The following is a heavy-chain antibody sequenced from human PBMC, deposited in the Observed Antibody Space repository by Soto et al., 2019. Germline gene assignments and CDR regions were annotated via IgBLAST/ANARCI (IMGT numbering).Heavy chain of an antibody. D-gene: IGHD1-1*01. CDR1: GFTFSNYW. V-gene: IGHV3-7*01. CDR3: GGGTAFVF. CDR2: IKQDGSQQ. J-gene: IGHJ4*02. Sequence: EVHLVESGGGLVQPGGSLRLSCAASGFTFSNYWMNWVRQAPGKGLEWVANIKQDGSQQYYLDSVKGRFTVSRDNAKNSLYLQMNSLRADDTAVYYCGGGTAFVFWGQGTLVTVSS.